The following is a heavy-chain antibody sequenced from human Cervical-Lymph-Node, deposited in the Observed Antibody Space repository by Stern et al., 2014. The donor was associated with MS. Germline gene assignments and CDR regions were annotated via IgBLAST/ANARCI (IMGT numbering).Heavy chain of an antibody. V-gene: IGHV1-69*04. CDR2: IIPMYDIA. Sequence: DQLVESGAEVRKPGSSVRVSCKTSGGTFSSYTISWVRQVPGQGLEWMGRIIPMYDIANYAQKFQGRVTITADKSTSTAYMELSSLRSEDTAVYYCARVPLVVLVPTRGDAFDIWGQGTMVTVS. CDR3: ARVPLVVLVPTRGDAFDI. D-gene: IGHD2-21*01. CDR1: GGTFSSYT. J-gene: IGHJ3*02.